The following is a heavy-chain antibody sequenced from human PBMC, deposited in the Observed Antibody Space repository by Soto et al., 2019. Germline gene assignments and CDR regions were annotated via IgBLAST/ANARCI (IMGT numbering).Heavy chain of an antibody. V-gene: IGHV5-51*01. D-gene: IGHD1-1*01. J-gene: IGHJ5*02. Sequence: EVQLVQSGAEVKKPGEPLNISCKASGYSFTNYWIGWVRQIPGRGLEWMGNTYPGDSDVRYSPSFQGQVTISADKSFSTAYLQWSSLKASDTAMYYCARLWTNKSGYSWFDPWGQGTLVTVSS. CDR3: ARLWTNKSGYSWFDP. CDR2: TYPGDSDV. CDR1: GYSFTNYW.